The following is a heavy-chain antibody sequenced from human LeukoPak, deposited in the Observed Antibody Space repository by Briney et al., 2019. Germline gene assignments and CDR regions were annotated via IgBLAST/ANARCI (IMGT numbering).Heavy chain of an antibody. CDR1: GGSISSSSYY. CDR2: IYYSGST. D-gene: IGHD1-26*01. J-gene: IGHJ4*02. V-gene: IGHV4-39*01. CDR3: ARLSGSPDY. Sequence: SETLSLTCTVSGGSISSSSYYWGWLRQPPGKGLEWIGSIYYSGSTYYNPSLKSRVTISVDTSKNQFSLKLSSVTAADTAVFYCARLSGSPDYWGQGTLVTVSS.